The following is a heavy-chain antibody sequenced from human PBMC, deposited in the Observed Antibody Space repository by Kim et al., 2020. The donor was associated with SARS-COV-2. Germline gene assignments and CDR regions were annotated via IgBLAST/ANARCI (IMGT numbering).Heavy chain of an antibody. D-gene: IGHD6-19*01. Sequence: LSLTCAASGFTFSSYGMHWVRQAPGKGLEWVAVIWYDGSNKYYADSVKGRFTISRDNSKNTLYLQMNSLRAEDTAVYYCARGRQWLVDYWGQGTLVTVSS. V-gene: IGHV3-33*01. CDR1: GFTFSSYG. CDR2: IWYDGSNK. J-gene: IGHJ4*02. CDR3: ARGRQWLVDY.